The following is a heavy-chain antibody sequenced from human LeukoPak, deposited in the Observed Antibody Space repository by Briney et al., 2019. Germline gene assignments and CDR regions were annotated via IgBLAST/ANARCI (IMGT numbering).Heavy chain of an antibody. CDR2: FDPEDGET. CDR3: VTDLSSTSPWVDY. J-gene: IGHJ4*02. V-gene: IGHV1-24*01. CDR1: GYTLTELS. D-gene: IGHD2-2*01. Sequence: ASVKVSCKVSGYTLTELSMHWVRQAPGKGLEWMGGFDPEDGETIYAQKFQGRVTMTEDTSTDTAYMELSSLRSEDTAVYYCVTDLSSTSPWVDYWGQGTLVTVSS.